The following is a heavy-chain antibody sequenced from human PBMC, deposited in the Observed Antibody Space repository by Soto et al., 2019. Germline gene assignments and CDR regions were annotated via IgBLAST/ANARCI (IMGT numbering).Heavy chain of an antibody. D-gene: IGHD3-3*01. V-gene: IGHV3-23*01. Sequence: EVQLLESGGGLVQPGGSLRLSCAASGFTFSSYAMSWVRQAPGKGLEWVSAISGSGGSTYYADSVKGRFTISRDNSKNTLYLQMNSLSAEDTAVYYCAKEVRFLEWLLRTNDAFDIWGQGTMVTVSS. J-gene: IGHJ3*02. CDR2: ISGSGGST. CDR3: AKEVRFLEWLLRTNDAFDI. CDR1: GFTFSSYA.